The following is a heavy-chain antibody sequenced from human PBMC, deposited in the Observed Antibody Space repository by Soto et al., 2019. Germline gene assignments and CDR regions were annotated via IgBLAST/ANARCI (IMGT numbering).Heavy chain of an antibody. CDR2: IYHSETT. J-gene: IGHJ4*01. V-gene: IGHV4-4*02. CDR1: GGSISSRNW. CDR3: AREEGGSGWSNFDH. Sequence: QVQLQESGPGLVKPSGTLSLTCAVSGGSISSRNWWSWVRQSPGKGLEWIGEIYHSETTNYNPSLKSRTTMSVDKSKNEFSLKLTSVTAADTAVSYCAREEGGSGWSNFDHWGQGTLVTVSS. D-gene: IGHD3-10*01.